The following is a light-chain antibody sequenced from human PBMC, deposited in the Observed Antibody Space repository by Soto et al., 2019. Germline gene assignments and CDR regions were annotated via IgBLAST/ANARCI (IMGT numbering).Light chain of an antibody. CDR1: SSNIGAGYD. CDR2: DNT. Sequence: QSVLTRPPSVSGAPGQRVTISCTGGSSNIGAGYDVHWYQLRPGTAPKLLINDNTNRPSRVPDRFSGSKSGTSAYLAITGLQAEDEAEYYCQSYDSLSGVMFGGGTKVTVL. V-gene: IGLV1-40*01. CDR3: QSYDSLSGVM. J-gene: IGLJ3*02.